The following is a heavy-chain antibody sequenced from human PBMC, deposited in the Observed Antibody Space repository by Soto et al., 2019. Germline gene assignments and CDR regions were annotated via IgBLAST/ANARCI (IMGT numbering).Heavy chain of an antibody. V-gene: IGHV4-4*02. Sequence: TSETLSLTCAVSGGSISSSNWWSWVRQPPGKGLEWIGEIYHSGSTNHNPSLKSRVTISVDKSKNQFSLKLSSVTAADTAVYYCARVMGCSGGSCYSDYFDYWGQGTLVTVSS. D-gene: IGHD2-15*01. CDR3: ARVMGCSGGSCYSDYFDY. CDR1: GGSISSSNW. J-gene: IGHJ4*02. CDR2: IYHSGST.